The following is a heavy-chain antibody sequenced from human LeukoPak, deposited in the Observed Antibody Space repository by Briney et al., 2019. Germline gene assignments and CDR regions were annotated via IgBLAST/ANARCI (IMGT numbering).Heavy chain of an antibody. Sequence: QAGGSLRLSCAASGFTFSSYWMHWVRQAPGKGLVWVSRINSDGSSTSYADSVKGRFTISRDNAKNSLYLQMNSLRAEDTALYYCARLGNVEWLLGHYYFDYWGQGTLVTVSS. CDR3: ARLGNVEWLLGHYYFDY. J-gene: IGHJ4*02. CDR2: INSDGSST. CDR1: GFTFSSYW. V-gene: IGHV3-74*01. D-gene: IGHD3-3*01.